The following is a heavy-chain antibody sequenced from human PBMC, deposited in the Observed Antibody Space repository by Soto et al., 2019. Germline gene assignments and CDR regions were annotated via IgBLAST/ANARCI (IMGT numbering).Heavy chain of an antibody. CDR2: ISYDGSDK. V-gene: IGHV3-30*18. D-gene: IGHD3-10*01. J-gene: IGHJ4*02. CDR1: GFTFSTYG. CDR3: AKGGHGSGKGLDY. Sequence: QVQLVESGGGVVQPGRSLRLSCAASGFTFSTYGMHWVRQAPGKGLEWLAAISYDGSDKYYADSVKGRFTISRDNSKKTLYLQMNSLRPEDTAVYYCAKGGHGSGKGLDYWGQGTLVTVSS.